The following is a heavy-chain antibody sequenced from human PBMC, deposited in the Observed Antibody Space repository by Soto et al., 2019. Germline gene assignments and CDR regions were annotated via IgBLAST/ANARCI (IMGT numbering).Heavy chain of an antibody. V-gene: IGHV3-15*07. CDR1: GFTFSNAW. CDR3: TTAVSMIIVKDS. Sequence: EVQLVESGGGLVKPGGSLRLSRVVSGFTFSNAWMNWVRQAPGKGLEWVARIKTKTDGRTTDYAAPVKGRFTISRDDSKNTLYLQMNSLKTDDPAVYYCTTAVSMIIVKDSWGQGTLVTVSS. J-gene: IGHJ4*02. D-gene: IGHD3-22*01. CDR2: IKTKTDGRTT.